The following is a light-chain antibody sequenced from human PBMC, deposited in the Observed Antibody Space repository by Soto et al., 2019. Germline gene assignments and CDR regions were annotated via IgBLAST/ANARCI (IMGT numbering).Light chain of an antibody. Sequence: DIQLTQSPSTLSASVGDRVTITCRASHTISTWLAWYQQKPGKAPTLLIYEASRLGTGVPSRFSGSGSGTEFSLTISSLQPDDSATYYCQQYNTFWTFGHGTKVKI. V-gene: IGKV1-5*03. CDR1: HTISTW. J-gene: IGKJ1*01. CDR2: EAS. CDR3: QQYNTFWT.